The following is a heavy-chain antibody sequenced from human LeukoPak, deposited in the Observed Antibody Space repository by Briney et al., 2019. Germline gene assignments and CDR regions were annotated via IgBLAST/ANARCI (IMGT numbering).Heavy chain of an antibody. J-gene: IGHJ4*02. CDR3: ARHDRIIASPLV. CDR2: IYYSGTT. D-gene: IGHD6-13*01. CDR1: GGSISSSSHN. Sequence: SETASLTCIVSGGSISSSSHNWGWIRQPPGKGLEWIGSIYYSGTTYYNPSLKSRLTISVDTSKNQFSLKLSSVTAVDTAVYYCARHDRIIASPLVWGQGILVTVYS. V-gene: IGHV4-39*01.